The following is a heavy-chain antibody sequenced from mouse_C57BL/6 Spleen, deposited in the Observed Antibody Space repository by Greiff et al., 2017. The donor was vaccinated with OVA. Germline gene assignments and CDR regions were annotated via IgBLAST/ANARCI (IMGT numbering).Heavy chain of an antibody. CDR3: AREVDYVGRAMDY. CDR2: IYPGSGST. Sequence: QVQLQQPGAELVKPGASVKMSCKASGYTFTSYWITWVKQRPGQGLEWIGDIYPGSGSTNYNEKFKSKATLTVDTSSSTAYMQLSILTSEDSAVYYCAREVDYVGRAMDYWGQGTSVTVSS. D-gene: IGHD1-1*01. CDR1: GYTFTSYW. J-gene: IGHJ4*01. V-gene: IGHV1-55*01.